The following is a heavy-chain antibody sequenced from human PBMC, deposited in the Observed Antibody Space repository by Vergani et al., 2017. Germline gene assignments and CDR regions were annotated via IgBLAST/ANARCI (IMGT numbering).Heavy chain of an antibody. CDR2: SNAGNGNT. J-gene: IGHJ5*02. V-gene: IGHV1-3*02. CDR3: ARWGGVVVVPAAPEINWFDP. D-gene: IGHD2-2*01. CDR1: GYTFTSYA. Sequence: QVQLVQSGAEVKKPGASVKVSCKASGYTFTSYAMHWVRQAPGQRLEWMGWSNAGNGNTKYSQEFQGRVTITRDTSASTAYMELSSLRSEDMAVYYCARWGGVVVVPAAPEINWFDPWGQGTLVTVSS.